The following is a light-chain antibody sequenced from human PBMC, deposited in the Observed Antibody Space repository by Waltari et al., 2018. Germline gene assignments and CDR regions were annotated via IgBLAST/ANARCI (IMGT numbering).Light chain of an antibody. CDR2: AND. V-gene: IGLV1-51*01. Sequence: QSVLTQPPSVSAAPGQKVTLSCSGSSSNIGNEFVSWYQQLPGTAPKLVIYANDERPSGIPDRFSASKSGTSATLGITGLQTGDEADYFCATWDGSVSSVVFGGGTKVTVL. J-gene: IGLJ3*02. CDR3: ATWDGSVSSVV. CDR1: SSNIGNEF.